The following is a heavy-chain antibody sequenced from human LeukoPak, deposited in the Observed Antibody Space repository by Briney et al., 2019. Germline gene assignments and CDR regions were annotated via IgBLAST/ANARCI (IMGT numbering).Heavy chain of an antibody. CDR1: GGSISSYY. D-gene: IGHD6-6*01. CDR2: IYYSGST. V-gene: IGHV4-59*01. J-gene: IGHJ6*03. CDR3: ARVYSSSSQYYYYYYMDV. Sequence: SETLSLTCTVSGGSISSYYWSWIRQPPGKGLEWIGYIYYSGSTNYNPSLKSRATISVDTSKNQFSLKLSSVPAADTAVYYCARVYSSSSQYYYYYYMDVWGKGTTVTVSS.